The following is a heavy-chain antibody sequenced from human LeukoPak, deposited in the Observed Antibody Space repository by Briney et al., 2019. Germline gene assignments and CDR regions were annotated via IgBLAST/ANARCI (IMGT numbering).Heavy chain of an antibody. D-gene: IGHD6-19*01. CDR1: GYTFTSYA. CDR3: ARDLGISGWYAPPLGYFDY. V-gene: IGHV1-2*02. Sequence: GASVKVSCKASGYTFTSYAMNWVRQAPGQRLEWLGWINTKSGATNYAQNFQGRVTMTRDTSMSTTYMELKRLRSDDTAVYYCARDLGISGWYAPPLGYFDYWGQGTLLTVSS. J-gene: IGHJ4*02. CDR2: INTKSGAT.